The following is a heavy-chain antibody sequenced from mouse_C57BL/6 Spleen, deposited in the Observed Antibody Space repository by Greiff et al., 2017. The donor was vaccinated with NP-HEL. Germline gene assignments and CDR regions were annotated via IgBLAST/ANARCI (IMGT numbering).Heavy chain of an antibody. CDR1: GFTFSDYG. J-gene: IGHJ2*01. CDR3: ARFGHYYGSSFDY. Sequence: EVKVVESGGGLVKPGGSLKLSCAASGFTFSDYGMHWVRQAPEKGLEWVAYISSGSSTIYYADTVKGRFTISRDNAKNTLFLQMTSLRSEDTAMYYCARFGHYYGSSFDYWGQGTTLTVSS. CDR2: ISSGSSTI. V-gene: IGHV5-17*01. D-gene: IGHD1-1*01.